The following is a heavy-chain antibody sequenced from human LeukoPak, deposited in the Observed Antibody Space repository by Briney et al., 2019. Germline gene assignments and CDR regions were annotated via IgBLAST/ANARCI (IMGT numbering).Heavy chain of an antibody. D-gene: IGHD5-12*01. J-gene: IGHJ4*02. CDR2: IYTGGNT. CDR1: GFTVDSNY. CDR3: ARGDDSGYYDYFDY. V-gene: IGHV3-53*01. Sequence: PGGSLRLSCAASGFTVDSNYLSWVRQAPGKGLEWVSTIYTGGNTYYAASVKGRFTISRDFSKNTVFLHMNSLRAEETAMYYCARGDDSGYYDYFDYWGQGALVTVSS.